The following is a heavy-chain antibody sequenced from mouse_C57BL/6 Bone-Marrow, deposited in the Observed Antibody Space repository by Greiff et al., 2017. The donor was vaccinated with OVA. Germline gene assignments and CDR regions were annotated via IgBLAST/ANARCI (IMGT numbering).Heavy chain of an antibody. CDR2: ISNLAYSI. D-gene: IGHD1-1*01. V-gene: IGHV5-15*01. Sequence: EVKVVESGGGLVQPGGSLKLSCAASGFTFSDYGMAWVRQAPRKGPEWVAFISNLAYSIYYADTVTGRFTISRENAKNTLYLEMSSLRSEDTAMYYCARQGYYGSSYAWFAYWGQGTLVTVSA. J-gene: IGHJ3*01. CDR1: GFTFSDYG. CDR3: ARQGYYGSSYAWFAY.